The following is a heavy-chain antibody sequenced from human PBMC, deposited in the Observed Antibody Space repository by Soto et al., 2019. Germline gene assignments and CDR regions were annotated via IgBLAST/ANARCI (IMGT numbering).Heavy chain of an antibody. Sequence: WGSRRLSCSASVFIFISHNMNWFRQAPGKGLEWVSSITGSSSYIYYADSVKGRFTISRDNAKNSLYLQMNSLRDEDTAVYYCASEYVDSSGWYDWGQGTLVTVS. J-gene: IGHJ4*02. CDR3: ASEYVDSSGWYD. D-gene: IGHD6-19*01. CDR2: ITGSSSYI. V-gene: IGHV3-21*01. CDR1: VFIFISHN.